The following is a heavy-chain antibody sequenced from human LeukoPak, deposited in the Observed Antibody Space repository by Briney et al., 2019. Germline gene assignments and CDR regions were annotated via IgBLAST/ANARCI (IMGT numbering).Heavy chain of an antibody. CDR1: GFTFSSYA. CDR3: ARCGSSLIGGMDV. V-gene: IGHV3-23*01. D-gene: IGHD6-13*01. J-gene: IGHJ6*02. Sequence: GGSLRLSCAASGFTFSSYAMSWVRQAPGKGLEWVSAISGSGGSTYYADSVKGRFTISRDNSKNTLYLQMNSLRAEDTAVYYCARCGSSLIGGMDVWGQGTTVTVSS. CDR2: ISGSGGST.